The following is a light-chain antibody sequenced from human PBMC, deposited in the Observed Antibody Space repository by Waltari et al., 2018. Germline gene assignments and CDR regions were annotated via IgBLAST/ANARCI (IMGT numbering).Light chain of an antibody. CDR1: QSVSSN. Sequence: EIVLTQSPGTLSLSPGERATLSSRASQSVSSNLAWYQQKPGQAPRLLISVSSSRATGIPDRFSGSGSGTDFTLTISRLEPEDFAVYYCQHYVPSPPWTFGQGTKVEIK. CDR2: VSS. CDR3: QHYVPSPPWT. J-gene: IGKJ1*01. V-gene: IGKV3-20*01.